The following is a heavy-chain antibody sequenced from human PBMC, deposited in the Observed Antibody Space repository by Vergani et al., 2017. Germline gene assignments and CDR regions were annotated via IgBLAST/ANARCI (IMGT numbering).Heavy chain of an antibody. CDR1: GYTFSDHH. D-gene: IGHD2-2*01. CDR2: ININSGAT. CDR3: ARLAIVVVPAARPLDL. V-gene: IGHV1-2*02. J-gene: IGHJ4*02. Sequence: QVQLVQSGAEVKKPGASVKVSCKASGYTFSDHHLHWVRQAPGQGLEWVGWININSGATKLAQKFQGRVTMGTDTSISTGYMALSSLRSDDTAVYYCARLAIVVVPAARPLDLWGQGTLITVSS.